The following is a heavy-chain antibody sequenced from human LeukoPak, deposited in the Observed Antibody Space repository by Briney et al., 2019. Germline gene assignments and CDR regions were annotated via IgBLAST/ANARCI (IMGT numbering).Heavy chain of an antibody. D-gene: IGHD6-13*01. Sequence: SETLSLTRTLSRDSLTIQSWSCIRQPPGNTRERFGYIFGSGTTDYNTSLKSPVTMSLDTSRNHFSLKLTSVTAADTAVYYCASRPPGTTWYGVFDYWSQGILVTVSS. V-gene: IGHV4-59*11. CDR3: ASRPPGTTWYGVFDY. CDR2: IFGSGTT. J-gene: IGHJ4*02. CDR1: RDSLTIQS.